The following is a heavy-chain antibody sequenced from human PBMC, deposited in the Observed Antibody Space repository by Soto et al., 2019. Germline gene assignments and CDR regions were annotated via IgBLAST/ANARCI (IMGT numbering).Heavy chain of an antibody. D-gene: IGHD3-9*01. CDR1: GYTFTSYG. CDR2: ISAYNGNT. CDR3: ARVGRLSVLRYFDWLLPFDY. V-gene: IGHV1-18*01. J-gene: IGHJ4*02. Sequence: EASVKVSCKASGYTFTSYGISWVRQAPGQGLEWMGWISAYNGNTNYAQKLQGRVTMTTDTSTSTAYMELRSLRSDDTAVYYCARVGRLSVLRYFDWLLPFDYWGQGTLVTVSS.